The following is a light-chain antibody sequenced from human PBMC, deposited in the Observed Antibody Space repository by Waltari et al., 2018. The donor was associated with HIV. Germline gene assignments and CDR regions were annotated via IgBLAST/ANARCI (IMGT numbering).Light chain of an antibody. V-gene: IGLV2-11*01. CDR2: DVS. CDR1: SSDVGGYHY. J-gene: IGLJ2*01. CDR3: CSYAGIYTYVK. Sequence: QSALTQPRSVSGSPGQSVSISCTGTSSDVGGYHYVSWFQQHPDKAPKLLTYDVSQRPSVVPDRFSGSKSGNTASLTISGLQAEDEADYYCCSYAGIYTYVKFGGGTKLTVL.